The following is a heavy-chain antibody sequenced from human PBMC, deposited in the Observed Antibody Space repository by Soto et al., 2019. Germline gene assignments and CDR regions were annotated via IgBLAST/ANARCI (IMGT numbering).Heavy chain of an antibody. J-gene: IGHJ5*02. CDR1: GGSISSSSYY. CDR3: ARQDYDILTGYYLPWFDP. V-gene: IGHV4-39*01. D-gene: IGHD3-9*01. CDR2: IYSTGST. Sequence: SETLSLTCTVSGGSISSSSYYWGWIRQPPGKGLEWIGSIYSTGSTYYNPSLQSRGTVSVDTSKNHFSLRLSSVTAADTAVYYCARQDYDILTGYYLPWFDPWGQGTLLTVSS.